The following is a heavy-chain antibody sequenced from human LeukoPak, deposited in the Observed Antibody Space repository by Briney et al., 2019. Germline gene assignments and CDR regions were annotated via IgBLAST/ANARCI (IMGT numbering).Heavy chain of an antibody. CDR3: APYCSGASCYSGSDAFDI. D-gene: IGHD2-15*01. V-gene: IGHV4-39*01. Sequence: SETLSLTCTVSGGSISSLNYYWGWIRQPPGKGLEWIGSIYYSGSTYYNPSLKSRVTISVDTSKTQFSLKLNSVTAADTAVYYCAPYCSGASCYSGSDAFDIRGQGTMVTVSS. CDR2: IYYSGST. J-gene: IGHJ3*02. CDR1: GGSISSLNYY.